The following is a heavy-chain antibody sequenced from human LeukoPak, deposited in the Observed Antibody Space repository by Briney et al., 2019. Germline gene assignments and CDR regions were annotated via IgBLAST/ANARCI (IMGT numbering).Heavy chain of an antibody. Sequence: GGSLRLSCAASGFTFSNYAMSWVRQAPGKGLEWVSVISGSAERAHYADSVKGRFTIFRDNSKNTLYLQMNSLRAEDTAMYYCARDGLDVWGQGTTVTVSS. CDR3: ARDGLDV. CDR1: GFTFSNYA. J-gene: IGHJ6*02. V-gene: IGHV3-23*01. CDR2: ISGSAERA.